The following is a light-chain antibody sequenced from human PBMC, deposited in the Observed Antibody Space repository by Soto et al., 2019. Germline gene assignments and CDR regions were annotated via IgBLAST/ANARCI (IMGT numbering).Light chain of an antibody. J-gene: IGKJ1*01. CDR3: QQYGSSPWT. CDR2: DAS. CDR1: QSVSSNY. V-gene: IGKV3-20*01. Sequence: EIVLTQSPGTLSLSPGERATLSCRASQSVSSNYLAWYQQKPGQAPRLLIYDASSRATGIPDRFSGSGSETDFTLTSSTLEPEDFALYYCQQYGSSPWTFGQGTKVEIK.